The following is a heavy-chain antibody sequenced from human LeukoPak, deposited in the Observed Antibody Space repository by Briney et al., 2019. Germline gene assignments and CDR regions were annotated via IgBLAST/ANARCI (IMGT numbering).Heavy chain of an antibody. Sequence: GASVKVSCKASGYTFTSYGISWVRQAPGQGLEWMGWISAYNGNTNYAQKLQGRVTMTTDTSTSTAYMELRSLRSDDTAVYYCARDRDPVYDILTGYYLFDYWGQGTLVTVSS. D-gene: IGHD3-9*01. CDR2: ISAYNGNT. CDR1: GYTFTSYG. J-gene: IGHJ4*02. V-gene: IGHV1-18*01. CDR3: ARDRDPVYDILTGYYLFDY.